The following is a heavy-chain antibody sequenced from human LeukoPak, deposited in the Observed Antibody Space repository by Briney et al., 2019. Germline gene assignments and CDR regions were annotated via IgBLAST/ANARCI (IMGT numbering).Heavy chain of an antibody. Sequence: GGSLRLSCAASGLSFSSYGMHWVRQAPGKGLEWVAFIQYDGSNKYYADSVKGRFTISRDDSKNTLYLQMNSLRAEDTAAYYCAKGYYFDILSGYSSLDSWGQGTLVTVSS. D-gene: IGHD3-9*01. CDR2: IQYDGSNK. CDR3: AKGYYFDILSGYSSLDS. CDR1: GLSFSSYG. V-gene: IGHV3-30*02. J-gene: IGHJ4*02.